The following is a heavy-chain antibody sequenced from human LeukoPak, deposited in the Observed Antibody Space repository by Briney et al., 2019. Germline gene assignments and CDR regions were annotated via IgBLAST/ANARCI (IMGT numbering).Heavy chain of an antibody. D-gene: IGHD3-10*01. CDR3: ARDLTMVRGARYRPYNWFAP. V-gene: IGHV1-18*01. Sequence: ASVKVSCKASGYTFTSYGISWVRQAPGQGLEWMGWISAYNGNTNYAQKLQGRVTMTTDTSTSTAYMELRSLRSEDTAVYYCARDLTMVRGARYRPYNWFAPWGQGTLVTVSS. J-gene: IGHJ5*02. CDR2: ISAYNGNT. CDR1: GYTFTSYG.